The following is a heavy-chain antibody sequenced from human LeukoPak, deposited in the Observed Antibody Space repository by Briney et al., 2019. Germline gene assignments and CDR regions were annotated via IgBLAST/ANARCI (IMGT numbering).Heavy chain of an antibody. CDR3: ARRLRIGAAEWFDP. V-gene: IGHV4-39*02. Sequence: SETLSLTCSVSSGSVRSNYYSWAWIRQAPGKGLEWVGGLDDSGNTYYNPSLKSRLTMSVDASKNHFSLNLKSVAAADTSVYYCARRLRIGAAEWFDPWGQGIMVTVSS. CDR1: SGSVRSNYYS. CDR2: LDDSGNT. D-gene: IGHD2-15*01. J-gene: IGHJ5*02.